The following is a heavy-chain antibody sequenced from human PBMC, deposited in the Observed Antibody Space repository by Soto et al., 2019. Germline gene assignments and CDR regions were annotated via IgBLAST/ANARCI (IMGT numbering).Heavy chain of an antibody. J-gene: IGHJ5*02. Sequence: QPGGSLRLSCAASGFTFSSSWMSWVRQAPGKGLEWVANIKQDGSEKYYVDSVKGRFTISRDNAKNSLYLQMNSLRAEDTAVYYCARTINYDFWSGYYIPWFDPWGQGTLVTVSS. CDR1: GFTFSSSW. CDR3: ARTINYDFWSGYYIPWFDP. CDR2: IKQDGSEK. D-gene: IGHD3-3*01. V-gene: IGHV3-7*01.